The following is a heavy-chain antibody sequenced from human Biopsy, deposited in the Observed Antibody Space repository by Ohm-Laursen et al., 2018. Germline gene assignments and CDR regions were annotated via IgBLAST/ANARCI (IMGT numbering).Heavy chain of an antibody. Sequence: ASVKVSCKASGFSFTGYYIHWVRQAPGQGLEWMGWISPKSGGTNYAQKFQGNITMTKNTSMSTAYMEMSRLRSDDTAVYYCALQSVAQMKNFDSWGQGILVTVSS. CDR3: ALQSVAQMKNFDS. J-gene: IGHJ4*02. V-gene: IGHV1-2*02. D-gene: IGHD6-19*01. CDR1: GFSFTGYY. CDR2: ISPKSGGT.